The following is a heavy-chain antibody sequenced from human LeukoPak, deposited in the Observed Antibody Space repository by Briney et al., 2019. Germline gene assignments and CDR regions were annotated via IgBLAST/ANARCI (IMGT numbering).Heavy chain of an antibody. D-gene: IGHD3-22*01. CDR2: INPSGGST. CDR1: GYSFTDYY. Sequence: ASVKVSCKASGYSFTDYYIHWVRHAPGQGLEWMGIINPSGGSTSYAQKFQGRVTMTRDMSTSTVYMELSSLRSEDTAVYYCARGFGYYDSSGYPALSYFDYWGQGTLVTVSS. J-gene: IGHJ4*02. V-gene: IGHV1-46*01. CDR3: ARGFGYYDSSGYPALSYFDY.